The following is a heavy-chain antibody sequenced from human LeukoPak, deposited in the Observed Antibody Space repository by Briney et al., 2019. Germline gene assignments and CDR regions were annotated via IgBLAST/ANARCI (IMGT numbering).Heavy chain of an antibody. V-gene: IGHV3-30*18. Sequence: GRSLRLSCAASGFTFSSYGMHWVRQAPGKGLEWVAVISYDGSNKYYADSVKGRLTISRDNSKNTLYLQMNSLRAEDTAVYYCAKELLWFGEYPNGFDYWGQGTPVTVSS. J-gene: IGHJ4*02. D-gene: IGHD3-10*01. CDR3: AKELLWFGEYPNGFDY. CDR2: ISYDGSNK. CDR1: GFTFSSYG.